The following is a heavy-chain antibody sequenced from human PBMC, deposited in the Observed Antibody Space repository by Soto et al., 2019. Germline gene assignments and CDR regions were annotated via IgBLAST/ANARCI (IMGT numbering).Heavy chain of an antibody. CDR1: GGSFSGYY. CDR3: ARAGNVDIVAILAGYYFDD. CDR2: INHSGST. Sequence: SETLSLTCAVYGGSFSGYYWSWIRQPPGKGLEWIGEINHSGSTNYNPSLKSRVTISVDTSKNQFSLKLSSVTAADTAVYYCARAGNVDIVAILAGYYFDDWGQGTLVTVSS. V-gene: IGHV4-34*01. D-gene: IGHD5-12*01. J-gene: IGHJ4*02.